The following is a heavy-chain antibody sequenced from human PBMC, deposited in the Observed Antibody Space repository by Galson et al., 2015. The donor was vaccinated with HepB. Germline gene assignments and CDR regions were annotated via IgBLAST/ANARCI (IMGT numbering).Heavy chain of an antibody. J-gene: IGHJ5*02. CDR1: GGSISSYY. CDR3: ARVKMTTVVTQLKGWFDP. Sequence: QVQLQESGPGLVKPSETLSLTCTVSGGSISSYYWSWIRQPPGKGLEWIGYIYYSGSTNYNPSLKSRVTIPVDTSKNQFSLKLSSVTAADAAVYYCARVKMTTVVTQLKGWFDPWGQGTLVTVSS. CDR2: IYYSGST. V-gene: IGHV4-59*01. D-gene: IGHD4-23*01.